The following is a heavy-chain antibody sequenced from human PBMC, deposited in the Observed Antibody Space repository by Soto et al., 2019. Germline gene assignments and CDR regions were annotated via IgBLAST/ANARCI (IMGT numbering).Heavy chain of an antibody. CDR1: GFTFSSYA. Sequence: GGSLRLSCAASGFTFSSYAMHWVRQAPGKGLEWVAVISYDGSNKYYADSVKGRFTISRDNSKNTLYLQMNSLRAEDTAVYYCARGMGAENTFYYYFGMDVWGQGTTVTVSS. D-gene: IGHD3-16*01. CDR2: ISYDGSNK. J-gene: IGHJ6*02. V-gene: IGHV3-30-3*01. CDR3: ARGMGAENTFYYYFGMDV.